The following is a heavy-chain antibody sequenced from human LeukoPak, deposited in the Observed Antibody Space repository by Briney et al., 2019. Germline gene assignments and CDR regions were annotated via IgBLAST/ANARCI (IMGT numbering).Heavy chain of an antibody. J-gene: IGHJ5*02. CDR1: GGSFSGFY. D-gene: IGHD2-8*01. Sequence: SETLSLTCSVYGGSFSGFYWNWIRQPPGKGLEWIGEINHSGSAHYSPSLKSRLSISVDPSKNQFSLKLSSVTAADTAVYYCARGGGYCTNNVCPPWFDPWGQGALVTVSS. V-gene: IGHV4-34*01. CDR3: ARGGGYCTNNVCPPWFDP. CDR2: INHSGSA.